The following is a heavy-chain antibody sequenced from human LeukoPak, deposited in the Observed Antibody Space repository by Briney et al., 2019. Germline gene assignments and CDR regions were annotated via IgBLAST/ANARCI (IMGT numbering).Heavy chain of an antibody. J-gene: IGHJ4*02. V-gene: IGHV3-23*01. D-gene: IGHD2-8*01. CDR2: IIGSGGST. Sequence: GGSLRLSCAASGFTFSSYAMTWVRQAPGKGLEWVSAIIGSGGSTYYADSVKGRFTISRDNFKNTLYLQMNSLRAEDTAVYYCAKDDCTNGVCYTRDYWGQGTLVTVSS. CDR3: AKDDCTNGVCYTRDY. CDR1: GFTFSSYA.